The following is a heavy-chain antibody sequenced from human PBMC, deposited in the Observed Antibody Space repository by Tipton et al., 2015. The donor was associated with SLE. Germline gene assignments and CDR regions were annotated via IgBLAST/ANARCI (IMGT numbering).Heavy chain of an antibody. CDR2: ISRSGSSI. D-gene: IGHD5-12*01. J-gene: IGHJ6*02. CDR3: ARDRVVATDDYYYYYGMDV. CDR1: GFTFSSYE. V-gene: IGHV3-48*03. Sequence: SLRLSCAASGFTFSSYEMNWVRQAPGKGLEWVSYISRSGSSIHYTDSVKGRFTISRDNAKNSLYLLMNSLRAEDTAVYYCARDRVVATDDYYYYYGMDVCSQETTVTVSS.